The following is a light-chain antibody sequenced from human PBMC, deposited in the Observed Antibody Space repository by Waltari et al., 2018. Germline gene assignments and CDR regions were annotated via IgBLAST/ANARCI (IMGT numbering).Light chain of an antibody. CDR2: GTF. Sequence: ITCRTSQNIGSSLNWYQQKPGKAPKLLISGTFTLQNGVPSRFSGGGSGTDFTLTISSLQPEDSATYYCHQSFISPPTFGPGT. CDR1: QNIGSS. V-gene: IGKV1-39*01. J-gene: IGKJ3*01. CDR3: HQSFISPPT.